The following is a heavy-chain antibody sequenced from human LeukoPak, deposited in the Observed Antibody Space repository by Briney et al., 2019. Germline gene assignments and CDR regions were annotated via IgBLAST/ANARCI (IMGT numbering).Heavy chain of an antibody. CDR3: ARDGLVGPFSY. D-gene: IGHD1-26*01. Sequence: GGSLRLSCAASGFTFSSYGMSWVRQAPGKGLEWVSVIYSGGSTYYADSVKGRFTISRDNSKNTLYLQMNSLRVEDTAVYYCARDGLVGPFSYWGQGTLVTVSS. V-gene: IGHV3-66*01. CDR1: GFTFSSYG. J-gene: IGHJ4*02. CDR2: IYSGGST.